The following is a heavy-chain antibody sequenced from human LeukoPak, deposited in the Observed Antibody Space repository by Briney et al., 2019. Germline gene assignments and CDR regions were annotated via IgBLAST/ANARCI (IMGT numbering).Heavy chain of an antibody. V-gene: IGHV1-46*01. D-gene: IGHD3/OR15-3a*01. CDR2: INPSGGTT. CDR1: GYTFTSYY. J-gene: IGHJ4*02. CDR3: ARGGYDFWTPDY. Sequence: ASVKVSCKASGYTFTSYYIHWVRQAPGQGLEWMGKINPSGGTTSYAQKYQGRVTTTRGTSTSTVYMELSSLRSEDTAVYYCARGGYDFWTPDYWGQGTLVTVSS.